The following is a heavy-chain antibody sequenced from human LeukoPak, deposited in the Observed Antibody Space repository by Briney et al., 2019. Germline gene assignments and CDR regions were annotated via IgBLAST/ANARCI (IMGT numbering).Heavy chain of an antibody. CDR2: ISSSSSYI. CDR1: GFTFSSYS. D-gene: IGHD3/OR15-3a*01. CDR3: ARSRTGYYSGFDY. J-gene: IGHJ4*02. V-gene: IGHV3-21*01. Sequence: GGSLRLSCAASGFTFSSYSMNWVRQAPGKGLEWVSSISSSSSYIYYADSVKGRFTISRDNAKNSLYLQMNSLRAEDTAVYYCARSRTGYYSGFDYWGLGTLVTVSS.